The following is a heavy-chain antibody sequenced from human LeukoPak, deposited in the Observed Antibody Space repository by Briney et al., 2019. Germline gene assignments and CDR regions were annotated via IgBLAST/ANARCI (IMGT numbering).Heavy chain of an antibody. Sequence: GESLKISCKGSGYSFTSYWIGWVRQMPGKGLEWMGIIYPGDSDTRYSPSFQGQVTISADKSISTAYLQWSSLKASDTAMYYCARHRANDDYCDSSGYYYLDYWGQGTLVTVSS. CDR3: ARHRANDDYCDSSGYYYLDY. J-gene: IGHJ4*02. CDR2: IYPGDSDT. CDR1: GYSFTSYW. D-gene: IGHD3-22*01. V-gene: IGHV5-51*01.